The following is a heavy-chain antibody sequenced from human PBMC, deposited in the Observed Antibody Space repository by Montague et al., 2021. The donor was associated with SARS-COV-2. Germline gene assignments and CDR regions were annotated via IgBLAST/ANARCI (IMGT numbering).Heavy chain of an antibody. CDR1: GGSISSSTYY. CDR2: IYYSGST. D-gene: IGHD5-12*01. CDR3: ARHGWGWLRLLRPFDY. J-gene: IGHJ4*02. Sequence: SETLSLTCTVSGGSISSSTYYWGWIRQPPGKGLEWIGSIYYSGSTYYNPSLKSRAIISVDTSKNQFSLKLSSVTAADTAVYYRARHGWGWLRLLRPFDYWGQGTLVTVSS. V-gene: IGHV4-39*01.